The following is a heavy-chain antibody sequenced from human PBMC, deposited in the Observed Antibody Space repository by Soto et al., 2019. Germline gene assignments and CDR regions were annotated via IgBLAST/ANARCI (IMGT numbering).Heavy chain of an antibody. CDR2: INAGNGNI. D-gene: IGHD6-19*01. V-gene: IGHV1-3*01. Sequence: ASVKVSCKASGYTFTSFAIHWVRQAPGQGLEWMGWINAGNGNIKHSQKFQHRVTITRDTSASTAYMELSSLRFEDTAVYYCAREGAVAGDSNFDYWGQGTLVTVSS. J-gene: IGHJ4*02. CDR3: AREGAVAGDSNFDY. CDR1: GYTFTSFA.